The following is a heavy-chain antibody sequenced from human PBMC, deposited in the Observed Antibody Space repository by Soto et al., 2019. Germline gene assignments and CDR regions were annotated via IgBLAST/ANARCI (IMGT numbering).Heavy chain of an antibody. V-gene: IGHV6-1*01. CDR3: AKGDNLGPKTGYAFDP. D-gene: IGHD5-12*01. CDR1: GDSVSSNTAS. Sequence: SQTLSLTCAISGDSVSSNTASWNWIRQSPSRGLEWLGRTYFRSKWYNDYAVSVKSRITINPDTSNNQFSLQLNSVTPEDTEVYFCAKGDNLGPKTGYAFDPWGQGIMVTVSS. CDR2: TYFRSKWYN. J-gene: IGHJ5*02.